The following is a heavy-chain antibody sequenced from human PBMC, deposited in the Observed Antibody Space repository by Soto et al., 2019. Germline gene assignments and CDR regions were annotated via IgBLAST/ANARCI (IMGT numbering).Heavy chain of an antibody. D-gene: IGHD6-6*01. J-gene: IGHJ3*02. CDR1: GFTFSDYY. V-gene: IGHV3-11*01. CDR2: ISSSGSTI. Sequence: GALRRSCSASGFTFSDYYMSWIRQAPGKGLEWVSYISSSGSTIYYADSVKGRFTISRDNAKNSLYLQMNSLRAEDTAVYYCERQGVGSSSLDAFDIWGQGTMVTV. CDR3: ERQGVGSSSLDAFDI.